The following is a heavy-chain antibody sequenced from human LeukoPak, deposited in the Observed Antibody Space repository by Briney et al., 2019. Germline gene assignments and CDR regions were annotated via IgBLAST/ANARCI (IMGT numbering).Heavy chain of an antibody. J-gene: IGHJ5*02. Sequence: ASVKVSCKASGYTFTGYYMHWVRQAPGQGLEWMGRINPNSGGTNYAQKFQGRVTITRDTSISTAYMELSRLRSDDTAVYYCASAPPSYCSSTSCYTENWFDPWGQGTLVTVSS. CDR2: INPNSGGT. D-gene: IGHD2-2*02. V-gene: IGHV1-2*06. CDR3: ASAPPSYCSSTSCYTENWFDP. CDR1: GYTFTGYY.